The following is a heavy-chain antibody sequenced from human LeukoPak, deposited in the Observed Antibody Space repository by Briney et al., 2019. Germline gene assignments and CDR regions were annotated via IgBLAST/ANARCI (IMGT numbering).Heavy chain of an antibody. V-gene: IGHV1-3*01. CDR2: INAGNGNT. Sequence: ASVKVSRKASGGTFSSYAISWVRQAPGQGLEWMGWINAGNGNTKYSQKFQGRVTITRDTSASTAYMELSSLRSEDTAVYYCARDYVRGGSGSYGYWGQGTLVTVSS. D-gene: IGHD3-10*01. CDR1: GGTFSSYA. J-gene: IGHJ4*02. CDR3: ARDYVRGGSGSYGY.